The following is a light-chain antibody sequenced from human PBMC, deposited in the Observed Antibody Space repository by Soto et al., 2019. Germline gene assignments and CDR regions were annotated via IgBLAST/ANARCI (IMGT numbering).Light chain of an antibody. CDR2: DAS. CDR3: HQYDSLPPT. CDR1: QDIKNY. Sequence: DIQMTQSPSSLSASVGDRVTITCQASQDIKNYLNWYQQKPGQAPELLIYDASNLQTGVPSRFSGGGSRTHFSFTISSLQPEDFATYYCHQYDSLPPTFGQGTRLEIK. J-gene: IGKJ5*01. V-gene: IGKV1-33*01.